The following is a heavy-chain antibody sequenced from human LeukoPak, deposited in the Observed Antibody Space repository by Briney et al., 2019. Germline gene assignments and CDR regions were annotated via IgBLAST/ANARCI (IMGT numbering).Heavy chain of an antibody. CDR1: GYTFTSYG. CDR3: ARVLIYYDSSGRTYNFDY. CDR2: ISAYNGNT. V-gene: IGHV1-18*01. Sequence: ASVKVSCKASGYTFTSYGISWVRQAPGQGLEWMGWISAYNGNTNYAQKLQGRVTMTTDTSTSTAYMELRSLRSDDTAVYYCARVLIYYDSSGRTYNFDYWGQGTLVTVSS. D-gene: IGHD3-22*01. J-gene: IGHJ4*02.